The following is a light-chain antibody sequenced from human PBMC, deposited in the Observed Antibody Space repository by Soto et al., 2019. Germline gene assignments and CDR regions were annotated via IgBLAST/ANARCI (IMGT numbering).Light chain of an antibody. CDR3: TSYAGSNNRGV. CDR2: EVS. V-gene: IGLV2-14*02. Sequence: QSALTQPASVSGSPGQSITISCTGTSADVGTYNLVSWYQQHPGKAPKLMIYEVSQRPSGVPDRFSGSKSGNTASLTVSGLQAEDEADYYCTSYAGSNNRGVFGSGTKLTVL. J-gene: IGLJ1*01. CDR1: SADVGTYNL.